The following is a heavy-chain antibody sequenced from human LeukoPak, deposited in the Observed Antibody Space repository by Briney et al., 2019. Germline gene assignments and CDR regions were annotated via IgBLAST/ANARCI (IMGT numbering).Heavy chain of an antibody. Sequence: ASVKCSCKAYGYTFNGSYMQWVRQAPGQGLEWMGWLNPKSGGTKEAQKFHDRVTMTRDTSIRTAYMEVSRLRSDDTAVYYCARDGVFWGGPGPVDSSGYYPSYYYMDGWGKGTTVTIS. V-gene: IGHV1-2*02. CDR2: LNPKSGGT. CDR3: ARDGVFWGGPGPVDSSGYYPSYYYMDG. J-gene: IGHJ6*03. CDR1: GYTFNGSY. D-gene: IGHD3-22*01.